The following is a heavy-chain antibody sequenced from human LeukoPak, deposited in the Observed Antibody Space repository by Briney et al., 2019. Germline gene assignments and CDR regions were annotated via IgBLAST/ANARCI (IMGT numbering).Heavy chain of an antibody. Sequence: GGSLRLSCAASGFTFSGSAMHWVRQASGKGLECVGRIRSKANSYATAYAASVKGRFTISRDDSKNTAYLQMNSLKTEDTAVYYCTRPGYSSGWSDYWGQGTLVTVSS. CDR3: TRPGYSSGWSDY. CDR2: IRSKANSYAT. V-gene: IGHV3-73*01. CDR1: GFTFSGSA. J-gene: IGHJ4*02. D-gene: IGHD6-19*01.